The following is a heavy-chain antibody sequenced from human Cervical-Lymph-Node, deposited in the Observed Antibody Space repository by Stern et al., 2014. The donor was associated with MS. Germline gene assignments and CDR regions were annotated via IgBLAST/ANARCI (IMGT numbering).Heavy chain of an antibody. V-gene: IGHV2-5*04. J-gene: IGHJ6*02. CDR1: GLSLSTSEVA. Sequence: ESGPTLVKPTQTLTLTCTFSGLSLSTSEVAVGWIRQPPGKALEWLALLYWNDDKYYSPSLKSRLTITKDTSENQVVLTMTNMDPVDTGTYGMDVWGQGTTVTVSS. CDR2: LYWNDDK. CDR3: DV.